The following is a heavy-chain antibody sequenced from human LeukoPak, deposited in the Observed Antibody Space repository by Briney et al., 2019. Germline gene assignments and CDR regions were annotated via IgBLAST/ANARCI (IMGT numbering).Heavy chain of an antibody. CDR3: ARGVSPYYDILTGYSQPDYLDY. D-gene: IGHD3-9*01. J-gene: IGHJ4*02. CDR2: ISYDGSNK. V-gene: IGHV3-30-3*01. Sequence: PGGSLRLSCAASGFTFSSYAMSWVRQAPGKGLEWVAVISYDGSNKYYADSVKGRFTISRDNSKNTLYLQMNSLRAEDTAVYYCARGVSPYYDILTGYSQPDYLDYWGQGTLVTVSS. CDR1: GFTFSSYA.